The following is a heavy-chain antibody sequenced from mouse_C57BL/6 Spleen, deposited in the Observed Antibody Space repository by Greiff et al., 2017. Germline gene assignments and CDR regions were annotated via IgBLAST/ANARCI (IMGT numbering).Heavy chain of an antibody. D-gene: IGHD2-4*01. J-gene: IGHJ1*03. V-gene: IGHV14-2*01. CDR3: ARWDDYDWYFDV. CDR2: IDPEDGET. CDR1: GFNIKDYY. Sequence: VQLKESGAELVKPGASVKLSCTASGFNIKDYYMHWVKQRTEQGLEWIGRIDPEDGETKYDPKFQGKATITADTSSNTAYLQLSSLTSEDTSVYYCARWDDYDWYFDVWGTGTTVTVSS.